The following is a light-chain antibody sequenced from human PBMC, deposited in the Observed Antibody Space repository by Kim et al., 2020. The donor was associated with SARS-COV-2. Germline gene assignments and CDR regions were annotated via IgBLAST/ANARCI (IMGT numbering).Light chain of an antibody. Sequence: DIQMTQSPSSLSASVGDRVTITCRASQSISSYLNWYQQKPGKAPKLLIYAASSLQSGVPSRFSGSGSGTDFTLTISSLQPEDFATYYWQQSYSTPPNTFGGGTKVDIK. CDR1: QSISSY. J-gene: IGKJ4*01. V-gene: IGKV1-39*01. CDR3: QQSYSTPPNT. CDR2: AAS.